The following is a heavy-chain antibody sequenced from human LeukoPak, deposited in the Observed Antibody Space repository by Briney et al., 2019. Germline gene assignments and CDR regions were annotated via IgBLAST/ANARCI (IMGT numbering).Heavy chain of an antibody. CDR1: GFTFSSYG. V-gene: IGHV3-30*02. CDR3: AKNGDRGAYCSGGPCYPYYYYYMDV. CDR2: IRYDGSNK. Sequence: GGSLRLSCSASGFTFSSYGMHWVRQAPGKGLEWVAFIRYDGSNKYYADSGKGRFTISRDNSKNTVYLQLHSLSAEETAVYYCAKNGDRGAYCSGGPCYPYYYYYMDVWGKGTTVTISS. J-gene: IGHJ6*03. D-gene: IGHD2-15*01.